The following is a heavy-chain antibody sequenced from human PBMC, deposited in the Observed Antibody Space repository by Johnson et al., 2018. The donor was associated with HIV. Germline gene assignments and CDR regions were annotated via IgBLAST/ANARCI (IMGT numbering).Heavy chain of an antibody. J-gene: IGHJ3*02. V-gene: IGHV3-9*01. D-gene: IGHD6-19*01. Sequence: VQLVESGGGLVQPGRSLRLSCAASGFTFDDYAMHWVRQAPGKGLEWVSGISWNSGSIGYADSVKGRFTISRDNAKNSLYLQMNSLRAEDTAVYYCAKDLELSPGTARAVGGSFDIWGQGTMVTVSS. CDR1: GFTFDDYA. CDR3: AKDLELSPGTARAVGGSFDI. CDR2: ISWNSGSI.